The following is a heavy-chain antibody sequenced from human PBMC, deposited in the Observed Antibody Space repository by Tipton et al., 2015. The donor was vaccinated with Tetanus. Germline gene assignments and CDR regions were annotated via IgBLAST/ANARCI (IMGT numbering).Heavy chain of an antibody. CDR1: GFSFSTSW. V-gene: IGHV3-7*01. Sequence: SLRLSCAASGFSFSTSWMSWLRQAPGKGLEWVANIKDDGSETYYVDPVKGRFTISRDNARNSVHLLMESLRADDTAIYYCATGITFDYWGQGALVTVSS. CDR3: ATGITFDY. CDR2: IKDDGSET. J-gene: IGHJ4*02. D-gene: IGHD3-10*01.